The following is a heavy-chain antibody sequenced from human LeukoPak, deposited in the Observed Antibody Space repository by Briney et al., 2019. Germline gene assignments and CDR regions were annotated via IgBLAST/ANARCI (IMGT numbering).Heavy chain of an antibody. J-gene: IGHJ3*02. CDR1: GGSFSGYY. Sequence: SETLSLTCAVYGGSFSGYYWSWIRQPPGKGLEWIGEINHSGSTNYNPSLKSRVTISVDTSKNQFSLKLSSVTAADTAVYYCARWLPSDQTPLQFDAFDIWGQGTMVTVSS. CDR2: INHSGST. V-gene: IGHV4-34*01. CDR3: ARWLPSDQTPLQFDAFDI. D-gene: IGHD4-11*01.